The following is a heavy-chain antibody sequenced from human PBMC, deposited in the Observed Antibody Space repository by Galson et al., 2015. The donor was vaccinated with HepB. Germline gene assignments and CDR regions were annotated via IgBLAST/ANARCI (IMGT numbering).Heavy chain of an antibody. Sequence: SVKVSCKVSGYTLTELSMHWVRQAPGKGLEWMGGFDPEDGETIYAQKFQGRVTMTEDTSTDTAYMELSSLRSEDTAVYYCATRVTSLVVVITPNKDAFDIWGQGTMVTVSS. CDR3: ATRVTSLVVVITPNKDAFDI. CDR1: GYTLTELS. J-gene: IGHJ3*02. CDR2: FDPEDGET. D-gene: IGHD3-22*01. V-gene: IGHV1-24*01.